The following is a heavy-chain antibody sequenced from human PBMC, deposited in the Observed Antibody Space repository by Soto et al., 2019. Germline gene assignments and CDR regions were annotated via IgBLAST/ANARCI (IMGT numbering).Heavy chain of an antibody. Sequence: EVQLVESGGGLVQPGGSLRLSCTASKFTFSTYWMTWVRQAPGNGLEWVANINEDGSERHYVDSVKGRFTISRDNSKNSLYLQMDSLTAEDTAVYYCARDLEAVAGTPFTFDPWGQGTLVTVSS. J-gene: IGHJ5*02. CDR1: KFTFSTYW. D-gene: IGHD6-19*01. CDR2: INEDGSER. V-gene: IGHV3-7*04. CDR3: ARDLEAVAGTPFTFDP.